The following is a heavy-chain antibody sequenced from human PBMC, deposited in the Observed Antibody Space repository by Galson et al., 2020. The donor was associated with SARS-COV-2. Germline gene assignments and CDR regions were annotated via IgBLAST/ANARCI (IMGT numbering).Heavy chain of an antibody. V-gene: IGHV4-38-2*02. CDR2: IYHSGST. Sequence: SETLSLTCTVSGYSISSGYYWGWIRQPPGKGLEWIGSIYHSGSTYYNPSLKSRVTISVDTSKNQFSLKLSSVTAADTAVYYCGYGYSSSCYMGWGHGTLVTVSS. CDR1: GYSISSGYY. D-gene: IGHD6-13*01. CDR3: GYGYSSSCYMG. J-gene: IGHJ4*01.